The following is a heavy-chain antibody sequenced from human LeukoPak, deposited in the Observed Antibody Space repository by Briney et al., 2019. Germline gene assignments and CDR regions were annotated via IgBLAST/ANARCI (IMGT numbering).Heavy chain of an antibody. CDR2: ISGSGGST. Sequence: AGGTLRLSCAASGFTFSSYAMSWVRQAPGKGLEWVSAISGSGGSTYYADSVKGRFTISRDNSKNTLYLQMNSLRAEDTAVYYCAKGAVGATIFDYWGQGTLVTVSS. J-gene: IGHJ4*02. CDR3: AKGAVGATIFDY. D-gene: IGHD1-26*01. CDR1: GFTFSSYA. V-gene: IGHV3-23*01.